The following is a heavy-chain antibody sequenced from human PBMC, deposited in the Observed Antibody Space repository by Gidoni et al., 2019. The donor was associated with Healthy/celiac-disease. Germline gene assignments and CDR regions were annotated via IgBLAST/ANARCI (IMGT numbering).Heavy chain of an antibody. D-gene: IGHD3-16*01. V-gene: IGHV3-23*01. Sequence: EVQLLESGGGLVQPGGSLRLYCAASGFTFSSYAMSWVRQGPGKGLECVSAISGSGVSTYYADSVKGRFTISRDNSKNTLYMQMNSLRAEDTAVYYCAKDGGEGMDVWGQGTTVTVS. CDR2: ISGSGVST. J-gene: IGHJ6*02. CDR1: GFTFSSYA. CDR3: AKDGGEGMDV.